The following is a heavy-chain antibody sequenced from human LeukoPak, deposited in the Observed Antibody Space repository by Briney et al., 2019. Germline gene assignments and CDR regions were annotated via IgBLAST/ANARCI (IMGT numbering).Heavy chain of an antibody. Sequence: GGSLRLSCAASGFTFSSYAMSWVRQAPGKGLEWVSAISGSGGSTYYADSVKGRFTISRDNSKNTLYLQINSLRAEDTAVYYCAKAQGRDVVVPAATNWFDPWGQGTLVTVSS. CDR1: GFTFSSYA. J-gene: IGHJ5*02. CDR3: AKAQGRDVVVPAATNWFDP. CDR2: ISGSGGST. V-gene: IGHV3-23*01. D-gene: IGHD2-2*01.